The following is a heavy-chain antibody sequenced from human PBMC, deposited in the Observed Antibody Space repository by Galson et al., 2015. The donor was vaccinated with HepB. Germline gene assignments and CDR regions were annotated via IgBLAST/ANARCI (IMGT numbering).Heavy chain of an antibody. CDR2: LFYSGTT. Sequence: LSLTCTVSGDSMHNHQWAWIRQPPGKRLEWIGSLFYSGTTSYNPSLRSRVILSGDTSKNQFSLKVKSLSAADTAVYYCARDSRMGSFDIWGLGTLVSVSS. CDR1: GDSMHNHQ. V-gene: IGHV4-59*11. J-gene: IGHJ3*02. CDR3: ARDSRMGSFDI.